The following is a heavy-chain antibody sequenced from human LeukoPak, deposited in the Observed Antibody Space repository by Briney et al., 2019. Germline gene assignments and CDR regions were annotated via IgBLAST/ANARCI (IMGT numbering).Heavy chain of an antibody. Sequence: ASVNLSRTFSGSTLSVLSMHWRRQAPGQGQERKGGFDPEDGGTIYAQKFHSRVPIPEDTSTETAYMDMSSLRSEDTSVYYCATASYIGATPRYIDFWGRGTRVTVSS. CDR2: FDPEDGGT. CDR3: ATASYIGATPRYIDF. V-gene: IGHV1-24*01. D-gene: IGHD5-12*01. J-gene: IGHJ2*01. CDR1: GSTLSVLS.